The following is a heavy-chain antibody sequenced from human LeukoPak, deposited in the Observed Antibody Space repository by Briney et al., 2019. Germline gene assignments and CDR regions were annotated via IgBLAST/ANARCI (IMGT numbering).Heavy chain of an antibody. Sequence: GSLRLSCAASGFTFSSYAMSWVRQAPGKGLEWIGSIYYSGSTYYNPPLKSRVTISVDTSKNQFSLKLSSVTAADTAVYYCARVSLDGGNLLDYWGQGTLVTVSS. D-gene: IGHD4-23*01. CDR2: IYYSGST. V-gene: IGHV4-39*07. CDR1: GFTFSSYA. CDR3: ARVSLDGGNLLDY. J-gene: IGHJ4*02.